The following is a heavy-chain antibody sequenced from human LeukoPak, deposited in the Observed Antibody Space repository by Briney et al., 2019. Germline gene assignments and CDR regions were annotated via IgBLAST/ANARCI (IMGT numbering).Heavy chain of an antibody. J-gene: IGHJ4*02. CDR1: GFTFSSSA. CDR3: AKDEGWDAPHYLAS. V-gene: IGHV3-23*01. CDR2: ISASGGST. Sequence: PGGSLRLSCAASGFTFSSSAMSWVRQVPGKGLEWVSGISASGGSTYYADSVRGRFTISRDNSKNTLYVQMNSLRAEDTAVYYCAKDEGWDAPHYLASGGQGPRLTLPA. D-gene: IGHD1-26*01.